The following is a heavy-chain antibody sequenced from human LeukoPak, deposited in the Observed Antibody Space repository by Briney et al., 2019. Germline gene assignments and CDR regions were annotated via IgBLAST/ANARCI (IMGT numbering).Heavy chain of an antibody. D-gene: IGHD3-22*01. CDR3: ATYSSLNRREFQF. CDR2: IKQDGSEK. Sequence: GGSLRLSCAASGFTFKNYWMSWVRQAPGKGLEWVANIKQDGSEKYYVDSVKGRFTISRDNAKNSLYLQMNSLRAEDTAVYYCATYSSLNRREFQFWGQGTLLTVSS. V-gene: IGHV3-7*01. CDR1: GFTFKNYW. J-gene: IGHJ1*01.